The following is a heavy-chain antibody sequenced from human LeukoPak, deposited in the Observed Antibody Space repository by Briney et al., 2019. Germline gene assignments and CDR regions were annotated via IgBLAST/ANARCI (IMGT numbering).Heavy chain of an antibody. D-gene: IGHD3-3*01. J-gene: IGHJ6*02. CDR3: ARTRQTIFGVVIISSGMDV. CDR2: IYHSGST. V-gene: IGHV4-4*02. Sequence: PSETLSLTCAVSGGSISSSNWWSWVRQPPGKGLEWIGEIYHSGSTNYNPSLKSRVTISVDKSKNQFSLKLSSVTAADTAVYYCARTRQTIFGVVIISSGMDVWGQGTTVTVSS. CDR1: GGSISSSNW.